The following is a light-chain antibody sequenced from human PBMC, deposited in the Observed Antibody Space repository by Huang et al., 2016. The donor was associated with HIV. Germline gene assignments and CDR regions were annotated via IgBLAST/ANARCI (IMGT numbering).Light chain of an antibody. J-gene: IGKJ1*01. CDR2: AAS. V-gene: IGKV1-39*01. Sequence: DIQMTQSPYSRSASVGDRVTITFRASQNIDAYVNWYQQQPGSAPNLLISAASSLQSGVPSRFSGSGSGTHFTLTITSLQPDDFATYYCQQTDSSPRTFGQGTKVAIK. CDR3: QQTDSSPRT. CDR1: QNIDAY.